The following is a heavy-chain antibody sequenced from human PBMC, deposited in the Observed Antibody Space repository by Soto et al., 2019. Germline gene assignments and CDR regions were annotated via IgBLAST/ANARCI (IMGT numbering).Heavy chain of an antibody. V-gene: IGHV4-30-4*01. J-gene: IGHJ6*02. CDR2: IYYSGST. D-gene: IGHD3-10*01. Sequence: QVQLQESGPGLVKPSQTLSLTCTVSGGSISSGDYYWSWIRQPPGKGLEWIGYIYYSGSTYYNPSLKSRVTIAIARSKNQFPLTLSSVTAADTAVYYCARDVRGSGNYGMDVWGQGTTVTVSS. CDR3: ARDVRGSGNYGMDV. CDR1: GGSISSGDYY.